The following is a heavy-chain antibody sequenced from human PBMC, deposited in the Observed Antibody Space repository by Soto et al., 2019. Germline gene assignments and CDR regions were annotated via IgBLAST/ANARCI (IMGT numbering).Heavy chain of an antibody. CDR3: AKVDVSTAGSFDY. Sequence: GGSLRLSCVASGFTFSRHGLSWVRQAQGKGLEWVSTINPSGDSTFYADSVKGWFTISRDNSKNTVYLQMNSLSVGDTAVYLCAKVDVSTAGSFDYWGQGALVTVSS. D-gene: IGHD6-13*01. J-gene: IGHJ4*02. V-gene: IGHV3-23*01. CDR2: INPSGDST. CDR1: GFTFSRHG.